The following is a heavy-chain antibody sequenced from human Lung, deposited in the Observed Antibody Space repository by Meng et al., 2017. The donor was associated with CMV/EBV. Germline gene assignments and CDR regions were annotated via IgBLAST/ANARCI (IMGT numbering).Heavy chain of an antibody. CDR2: ISYDGSNK. CDR1: GFTFTTYA. V-gene: IGHV3-30*04. J-gene: IGHJ6*02. CDR3: ARGEQLWLPLDV. D-gene: IGHD5-18*01. Sequence: GESLKISCAASGFTFTTYAMHWVRQAPGKGLEWVAVISYDGSNKYYADSVKGRFTISRDNSKNTLYLQMNSLRTVDTAVYSCARGEQLWLPLDVWGQGTPVTVSS.